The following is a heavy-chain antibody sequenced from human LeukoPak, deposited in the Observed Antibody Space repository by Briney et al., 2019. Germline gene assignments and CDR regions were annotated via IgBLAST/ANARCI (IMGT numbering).Heavy chain of an antibody. D-gene: IGHD3-9*01. CDR1: GFTFSSYG. CDR2: IRYDGSNK. J-gene: IGHJ4*02. V-gene: IGHV3-30*02. Sequence: PGGSLRLSCAASGFTFSSYGMHWVRQAPGKGLEWVAFIRYDGSNKYYADSVKGRFTISRDNSKNTLYLQMNSLRAEGTAVYYCAKGLEDFDWSIHFDYWGQGTLVTVSS. CDR3: AKGLEDFDWSIHFDY.